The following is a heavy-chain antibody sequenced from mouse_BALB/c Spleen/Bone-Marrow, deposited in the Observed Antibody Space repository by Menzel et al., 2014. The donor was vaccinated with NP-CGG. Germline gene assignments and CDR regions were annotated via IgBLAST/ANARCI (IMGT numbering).Heavy chain of an antibody. J-gene: IGHJ4*01. CDR2: ITYSDNT. V-gene: IGHV3-2*02. CDR1: GYSITSDYA. D-gene: IGHD2-4*01. Sequence: EVQLQQSGPGLVKPSQSLSLTCAVTGYSITSDYAWNWIRQFPGNKLEWMGYITYSDNTNYNPSLKSRISITRDASKNQFSLQLNSVTTEDTATYYCARSTMRGAMDYWGQGTSVTVSS. CDR3: ARSTMRGAMDY.